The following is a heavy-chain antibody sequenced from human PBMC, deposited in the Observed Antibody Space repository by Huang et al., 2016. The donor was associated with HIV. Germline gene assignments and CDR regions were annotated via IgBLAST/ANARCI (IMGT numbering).Heavy chain of an antibody. J-gene: IGHJ4*02. CDR1: GFTFSSYG. V-gene: IGHV3-30*03. CDR2: SSYDGSNQ. Sequence: QERLVESGGGVVQPGRSLRLSCAASGFTFSSYGMHWVRQAPCKGLEWVAVSSYDGSNQHYVDSGKGRFTISRDNSKKMLDLQMNSLRMGDTAVYYCARGSAGVLWFGEMWGQGTLVTVSS. CDR3: ARGSAGVLWFGEM. D-gene: IGHD3-10*01.